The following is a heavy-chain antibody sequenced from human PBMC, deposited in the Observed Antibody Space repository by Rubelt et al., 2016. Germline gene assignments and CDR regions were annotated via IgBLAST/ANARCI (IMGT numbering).Heavy chain of an antibody. V-gene: IGHV4-34*01. CDR1: GGSFSGYY. J-gene: IGHJ2*01. D-gene: IGHD3-10*01. CDR3: ARVSGPRIKGWYFDL. Sequence: QVQLQQWGAGLLKPSETLSLTCAVYGGSFSGYYWSWIRQPAGKGLEWIGEINNSGSTNYNPSLKSRVSISVEPSKNQFSLRLSSVTAADTAVYYCARVSGPRIKGWYFDLWGRGTLVTVSS. CDR2: INNSGST.